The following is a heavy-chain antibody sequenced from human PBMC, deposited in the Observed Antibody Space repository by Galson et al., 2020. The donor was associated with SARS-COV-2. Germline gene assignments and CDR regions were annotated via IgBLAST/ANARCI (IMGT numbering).Heavy chain of an antibody. Sequence: SQTLSLTCTVSGGSISSGGYYWSWLRQHPGKGLEWIGYIYYSGTTNYNPSLKSRVTISVDTSKNVFSLRLSSVTAADTAVYYCAREGPNYYDSSGYPTYFDYWGQGTLLTVSS. J-gene: IGHJ4*02. CDR2: IYYSGTT. CDR1: GGSISSGGYY. CDR3: AREGPNYYDSSGYPTYFDY. V-gene: IGHV4-31*03. D-gene: IGHD3-22*01.